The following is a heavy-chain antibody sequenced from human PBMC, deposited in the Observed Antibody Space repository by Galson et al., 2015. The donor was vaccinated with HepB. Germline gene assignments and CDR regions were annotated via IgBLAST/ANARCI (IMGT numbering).Heavy chain of an antibody. Sequence: SLRLSCAGSGFAFSSSPMKWVRQAPGKGLEWVSSISTSSTYIYYADSVKGRFTISRDNGKNSLYLQMNSLRADDTAVYYCARIALQGRRYLDLWGRGTLVTVSS. CDR1: GFAFSSSP. CDR2: ISTSSTYI. CDR3: ARIALQGRRYLDL. J-gene: IGHJ2*01. D-gene: IGHD2/OR15-2a*01. V-gene: IGHV3-21*06.